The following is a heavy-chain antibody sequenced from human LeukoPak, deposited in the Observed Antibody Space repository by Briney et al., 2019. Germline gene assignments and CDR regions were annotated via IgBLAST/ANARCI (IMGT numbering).Heavy chain of an antibody. CDR3: ATSYGSGSYYNPYYFDC. D-gene: IGHD3-10*01. Sequence: GGSLRLSCAASGFTFSYYAMSWVRQAPGKGLEWVSTISGSAGSTYYADSVKGRFTVTRDNSKNTLYLQMNSLRAEDTAVYYCATSYGSGSYYNPYYFDCWGQGTLVTVSS. CDR2: ISGSAGST. V-gene: IGHV3-23*01. CDR1: GFTFSYYA. J-gene: IGHJ4*02.